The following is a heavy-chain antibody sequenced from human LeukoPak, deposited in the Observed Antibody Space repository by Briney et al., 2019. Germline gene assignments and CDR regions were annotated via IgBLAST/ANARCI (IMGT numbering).Heavy chain of an antibody. J-gene: IGHJ4*02. D-gene: IGHD3-10*01. CDR3: ARSGRGHVYGFFDY. CDR2: VNTHTGAT. CDR1: GYTFTGHY. Sequence: ASVKVSCKASGYTFTGHYMHWVRQAPGQGLEWMVWVNTHTGATNYAQKFQGAVTMTRDTSISTAYMELSRPRSDDTAMYYCARSGRGHVYGFFDYWGQGTLVTVSS. V-gene: IGHV1-2*02.